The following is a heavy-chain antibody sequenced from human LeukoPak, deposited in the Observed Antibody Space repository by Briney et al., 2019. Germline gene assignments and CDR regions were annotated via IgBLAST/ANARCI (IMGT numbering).Heavy chain of an antibody. J-gene: IGHJ6*02. CDR2: ISSSSSYI. CDR3: AREGRWYRDYYYGMDV. D-gene: IGHD4-23*01. CDR1: GFTFSSYS. V-gene: IGHV3-21*01. Sequence: KAGGSLRLPCAASGFTFSSYSMTWVRQAPGKGLEWVSSISSSSSYIYYADSVEGRFTISRDNAKNSLYLQMNSLRAEDTAVYYCAREGRWYRDYYYGMDVWGQGTTVTVSS.